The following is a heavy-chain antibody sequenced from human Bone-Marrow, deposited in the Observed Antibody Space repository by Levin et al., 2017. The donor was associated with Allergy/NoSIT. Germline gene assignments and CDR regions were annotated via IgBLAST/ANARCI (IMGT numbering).Heavy chain of an antibody. V-gene: IGHV4-39*01. D-gene: IGHD6-13*01. J-gene: IGHJ3*02. Sequence: SETLSLTCTVSGGSISSSSYCWGWIRQPPGTGLEWIGSLDFSGNTYHNPSLKSRVTISKDTSKSQFSLNLNSVTAADTAVYYCARTRSSWYPDAFDTWGQGTKVTVSS. CDR3: ARTRSSWYPDAFDT. CDR1: GGSISSSSYC. CDR2: LDFSGNT.